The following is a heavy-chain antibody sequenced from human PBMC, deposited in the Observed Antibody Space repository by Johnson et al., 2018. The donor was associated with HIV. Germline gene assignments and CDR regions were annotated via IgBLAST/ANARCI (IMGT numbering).Heavy chain of an antibody. Sequence: EVQLVESGGGLVQPVGSLRLSCAASGFTVSSNYMSWVRQAPGKGLEWVSGISWNSGSIGYADSVKGRFTISRDNSKNTLYLQMNSLRAEDTAIYYCARDSPRYYDDSRTVPSKLPSDAFDIWGQGTMVTVSS. J-gene: IGHJ3*02. CDR3: ARDSPRYYDDSRTVPSKLPSDAFDI. CDR1: GFTVSSNY. D-gene: IGHD3-22*01. CDR2: SWNSGSI. V-gene: IGHV3-66*02.